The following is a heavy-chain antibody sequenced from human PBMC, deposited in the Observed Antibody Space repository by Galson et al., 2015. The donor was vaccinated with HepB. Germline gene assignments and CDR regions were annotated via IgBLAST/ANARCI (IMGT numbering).Heavy chain of an antibody. V-gene: IGHV1-69*02. Sequence: SVKVSCKASGGTFSSYTISWVRQAPGQGLEWMGRIIPILGIANYAQKFQGRVTITADKSTSTAYMELSSLRSEDTAVYYCARSVVVTPMKEYYFDYWGQGTLVTVSS. J-gene: IGHJ4*02. CDR2: IIPILGIA. CDR1: GGTFSSYT. CDR3: ARSVVVTPMKEYYFDY. D-gene: IGHD2-21*02.